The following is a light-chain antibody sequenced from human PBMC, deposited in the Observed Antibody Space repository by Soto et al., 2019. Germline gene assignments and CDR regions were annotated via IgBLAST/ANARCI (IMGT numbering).Light chain of an antibody. CDR3: QQRSNWPIFT. Sequence: EIVLTQSPATLSLSPWERATLSCRASQSVSSYLAWYQQKPGQAPRLLIYDASNRATGIPARFSGSGSGTYFTLTISSLEPEDFAVYYCQQRSNWPIFTFGPGTKGDIK. V-gene: IGKV3-11*01. CDR1: QSVSSY. J-gene: IGKJ3*01. CDR2: DAS.